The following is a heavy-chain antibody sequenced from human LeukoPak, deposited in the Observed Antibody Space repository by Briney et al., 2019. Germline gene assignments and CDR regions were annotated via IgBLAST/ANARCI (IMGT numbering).Heavy chain of an antibody. J-gene: IGHJ4*02. V-gene: IGHV3-23*01. CDR1: GFSGYA. CDR3: TKEPSTSPYCSGGSCYFEY. CDR2: ISGSGGTT. D-gene: IGHD2-15*01. Sequence: GGSLRLSCEASGFSGYAMSWVRLAPGEGLEGVAVISGSGGTTKYANSGRGRVTISIDNAKNTLYLQMNSLRHDDTAVYYCTKEPSTSPYCSGGSCYFEYWGQGTLVTVSS.